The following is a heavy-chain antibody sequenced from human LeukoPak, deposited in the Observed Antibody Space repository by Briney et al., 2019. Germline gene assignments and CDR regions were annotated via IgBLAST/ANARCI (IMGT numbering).Heavy chain of an antibody. J-gene: IGHJ4*02. CDR2: IKQDGSAK. Sequence: GGSLRLSCAASGFKFSNYWMSWVRQAPGKGPEWVANIKQDGSAKYYVDSVKGRFAISRDNGNSSLHLQMNSLRAEDTAVYYCIRLSGPLDDYWGQGTLVTVSS. D-gene: IGHD1-26*01. CDR1: GFKFSNYW. CDR3: IRLSGPLDDY. V-gene: IGHV3-7*03.